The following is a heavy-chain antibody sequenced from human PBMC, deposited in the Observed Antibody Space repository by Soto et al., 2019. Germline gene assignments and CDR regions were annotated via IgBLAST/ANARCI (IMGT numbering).Heavy chain of an antibody. CDR2: IIPILGIA. D-gene: IGHD1-26*01. CDR3: ARLIVGATTNAFDI. Sequence: ASVKVSCKASGGTFSSYAISWVRQAPGQGLEWMGRIIPILGIANYAQKFQGRVTITADKSTSTAYMELSSLRSEDTAVYYCARLIVGATTNAFDIWGQGTMVTVSS. V-gene: IGHV1-69*04. J-gene: IGHJ3*02. CDR1: GGTFSSYA.